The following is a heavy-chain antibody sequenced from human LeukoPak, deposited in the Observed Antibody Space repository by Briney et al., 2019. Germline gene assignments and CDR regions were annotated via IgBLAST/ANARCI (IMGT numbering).Heavy chain of an antibody. J-gene: IGHJ5*02. V-gene: IGHV1-2*02. CDR2: INPNSGGT. CDR1: GYTFTVYY. CDR3: ARSAMAVARVWFDP. D-gene: IGHD6-19*01. Sequence: ASVKVSCKASGYTFTVYYMHWVRQAPGQGLEWMGWINPNSGGTNYAQKFEGRVTMTRDTSISTAYMELSRLRSDDTAVYYCARSAMAVARVWFDPWGQGTLVTVCS.